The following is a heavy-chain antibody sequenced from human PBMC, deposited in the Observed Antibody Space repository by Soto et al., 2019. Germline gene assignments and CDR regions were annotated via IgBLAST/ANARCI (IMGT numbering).Heavy chain of an antibody. Sequence: GGSLRLSCAASGFTFSSYGMHWVRQAPGKGLEWVAVIWYDGSNKYYADSVKGRFTISRDNSKNTLYLQMNSLRAEDTAVYYCARDGILRYFDWVPYYYYYMDVWGKGTTVTVSS. CDR3: ARDGILRYFDWVPYYYYYMDV. V-gene: IGHV3-33*01. D-gene: IGHD3-9*01. J-gene: IGHJ6*03. CDR2: IWYDGSNK. CDR1: GFTFSSYG.